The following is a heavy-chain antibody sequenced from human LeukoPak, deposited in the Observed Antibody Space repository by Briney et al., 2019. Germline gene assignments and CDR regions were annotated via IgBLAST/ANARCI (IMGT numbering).Heavy chain of an antibody. CDR1: GFTFSSYS. CDR3: ARDGKLRAFDI. CDR2: ISSSSSTI. V-gene: IGHV3-48*01. D-gene: IGHD1-1*01. Sequence: GGSLRLSCAASGFTFSSYSMNWVRQAPGKGLEWVSYISSSSSTIYYADSVKGRFTISRDNAKNSLYLQMDSLRAEDTAVYYSARDGKLRAFDIWGQGTMVTVSS. J-gene: IGHJ3*02.